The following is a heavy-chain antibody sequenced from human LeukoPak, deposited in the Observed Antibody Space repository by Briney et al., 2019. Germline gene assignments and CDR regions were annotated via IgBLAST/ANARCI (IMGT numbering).Heavy chain of an antibody. J-gene: IGHJ4*02. CDR3: ARDLGPSRGFDY. V-gene: IGHV4-59*02. CDR1: GASVSPYY. D-gene: IGHD3-10*01. CDR2: VFYAGST. Sequence: SETLSLTCTVSGASVSPYYWSWIRQPPGKGLEWIGYVFYAGSTTYNPSLKSRLTISVDTSKSQFSLKLNSVTAADTAVYYCARDLGPSRGFDYWGRGTLVTVSS.